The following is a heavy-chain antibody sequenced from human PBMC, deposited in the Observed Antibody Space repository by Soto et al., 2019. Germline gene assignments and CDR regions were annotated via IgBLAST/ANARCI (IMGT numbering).Heavy chain of an antibody. V-gene: IGHV3-30-3*01. CDR2: ISYDGSNK. D-gene: IGHD1-26*01. CDR3: ARDRGSGSSYYYGMDV. Sequence: GGSLRLSCAASGFTFSSYAMHWVRQAPGKGLEWVAVISYDGSNKYYADSVKGRFTISRDNSKNTLYLQMNSLRAEDTSVYYCARDRGSGSSYYYGMDVWGQGTTVTVSS. J-gene: IGHJ6*02. CDR1: GFTFSSYA.